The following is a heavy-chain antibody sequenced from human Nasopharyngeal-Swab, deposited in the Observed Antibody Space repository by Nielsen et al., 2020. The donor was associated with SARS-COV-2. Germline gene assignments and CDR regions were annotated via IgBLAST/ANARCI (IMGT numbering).Heavy chain of an antibody. CDR3: AREEYYYDSSGNYYRAFDN. CDR2: VSSSGIT. V-gene: IGHV4-59*11. D-gene: IGHD3-22*01. J-gene: IGHJ4*02. Sequence: SETLSLTCTVSGAFISGHHWSWIRQPPGKGLEWIGYVSSSGITNYNPSLNSRVTISADSSKNQYSLELGSVTAADTAVYHCAREEYYYDSSGNYYRAFDNWGQGTLVSVSS. CDR1: GAFISGHH.